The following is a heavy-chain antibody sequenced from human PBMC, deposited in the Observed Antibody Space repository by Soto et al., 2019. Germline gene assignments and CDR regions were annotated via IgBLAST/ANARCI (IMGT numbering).Heavy chain of an antibody. V-gene: IGHV4-34*01. CDR2: INHSGSS. Sequence: PSETRSLTCAVSGGSFSGYIWTWIRQTPGKGLQWIGQINHSGSSIYNPSLKNRVTISTMSNNKFSLELSSVTAADTAVYYCTRGLFSGSSYSGSWYYFDSWGQGTMVTVSS. CDR3: TRGLFSGSSYSGSWYYFDS. CDR1: GGSFSGYI. D-gene: IGHD1-26*01. J-gene: IGHJ4*02.